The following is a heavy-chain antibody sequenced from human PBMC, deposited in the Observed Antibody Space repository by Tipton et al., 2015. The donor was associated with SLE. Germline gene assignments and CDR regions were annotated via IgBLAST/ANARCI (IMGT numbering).Heavy chain of an antibody. CDR2: MDQDGSEK. J-gene: IGHJ4*02. CDR3: ASKVAYCNSGTCYSRY. CDR1: GFNFRHYW. V-gene: IGHV3-7*01. D-gene: IGHD2-21*01. Sequence: SGFNFRHYWMTWVRQAPGKGLEWVANMDQDGSEKYYVDSVKGRFTISRDNAKNSVYLQMNSLRAEDTAVYYCASKVAYCNSGTCYSRYWGQGTPVTVSS.